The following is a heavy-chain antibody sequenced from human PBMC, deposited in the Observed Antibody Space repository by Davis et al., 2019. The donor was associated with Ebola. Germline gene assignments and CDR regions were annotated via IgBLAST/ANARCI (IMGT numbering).Heavy chain of an antibody. CDR2: VYYSGNT. J-gene: IGHJ5*02. CDR3: ATRQYGSSPFDP. D-gene: IGHD6-13*01. V-gene: IGHV4-39*01. Sequence: SETLSLTCTVSGGSVSSSNYYWDWIRQPPGKGLEWIGSVYYSGNTYYNPSLESRVTISVDTSKQSFFLRLHSMTAADTAIYYCATRQYGSSPFDPWGQGDLVTVSS. CDR1: GGSVSSSNYY.